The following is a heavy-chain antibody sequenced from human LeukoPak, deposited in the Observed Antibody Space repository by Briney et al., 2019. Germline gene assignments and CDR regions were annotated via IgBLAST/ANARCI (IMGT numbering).Heavy chain of an antibody. V-gene: IGHV3-33*01. CDR2: IWYDGSNT. CDR1: GYTFSIYG. Sequence: GGSLRLSCAAFGYTFSIYGMNWVRQAPGKGLEWVAIIWYDGSNTYFAESVMGRFSISKDNFKNIVYLQMNSLKIEDTGVYYCARAGIVNALDYWGQGAQVPVSP. J-gene: IGHJ4*02. CDR3: ARAGIVNALDY. D-gene: IGHD2/OR15-2a*01.